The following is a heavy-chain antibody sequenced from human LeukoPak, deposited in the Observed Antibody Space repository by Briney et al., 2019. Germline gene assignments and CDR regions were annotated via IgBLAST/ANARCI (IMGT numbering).Heavy chain of an antibody. CDR1: GGSISSYY. CDR3: ARGSIQLWAQYYYYCMDV. CDR2: IYYSGST. V-gene: IGHV4-59*01. J-gene: IGHJ6*03. D-gene: IGHD5-18*01. Sequence: SETLSFTCTVSGGSISSYYWSWIRQPPGKGLEWIGYIYYSGSTNYNPSLKSRVTISVDTSKNQFSLKLSSVTAADTAVYYCARGSIQLWAQYYYYCMDVWGKGTTVTVSS.